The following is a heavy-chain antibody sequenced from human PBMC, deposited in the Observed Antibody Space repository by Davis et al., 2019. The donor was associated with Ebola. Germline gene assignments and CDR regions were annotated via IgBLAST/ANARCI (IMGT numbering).Heavy chain of an antibody. D-gene: IGHD3-9*01. J-gene: IGHJ6*02. CDR1: GFTFSSYS. Sequence: GESLKISCAASGFTFSSYSMNWVRQAPGKGLEWVSYISSSSSTIYYADSVKGRFTISRDNAENSLYLQMNSLRAEDTAVYYCARARGDFDWKTCMDVWGQGTTVTVS. V-gene: IGHV3-48*04. CDR3: ARARGDFDWKTCMDV. CDR2: ISSSSSTI.